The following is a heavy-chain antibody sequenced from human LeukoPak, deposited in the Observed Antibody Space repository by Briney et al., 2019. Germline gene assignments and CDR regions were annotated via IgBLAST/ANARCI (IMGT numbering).Heavy chain of an antibody. V-gene: IGHV1-69*04. J-gene: IGHJ4*02. CDR1: GGTFSSYA. D-gene: IGHD3-10*01. Sequence: GASVKVSCKASGGTFSSYAIRWVRQAPGQGLEWMGRIIPILGIANYAQKFQGRVTITADKSTSTAYMELSSLRSEDTAVYYCALGVYNYGSGSYAGKFYWGQGTLVTVSS. CDR2: IIPILGIA. CDR3: ALGVYNYGSGSYAGKFY.